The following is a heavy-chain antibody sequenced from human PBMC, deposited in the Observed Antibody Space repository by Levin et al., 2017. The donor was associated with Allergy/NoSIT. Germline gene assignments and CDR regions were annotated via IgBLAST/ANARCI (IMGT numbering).Heavy chain of an antibody. V-gene: IGHV4-61*02. J-gene: IGHJ3*02. Sequence: SETLSLTCTVSGGSISSGSYYWSWIRQPAGTGLEWIGRIYTSGSTNYNPSLKSRVTISVDTSKNQFSLKLSSVTAADTAVYYCASFTGGDAFDIWGQGTMVTVSS. CDR3: ASFTGGDAFDI. CDR2: IYTSGST. D-gene: IGHD3-16*01. CDR1: GGSISSGSYY.